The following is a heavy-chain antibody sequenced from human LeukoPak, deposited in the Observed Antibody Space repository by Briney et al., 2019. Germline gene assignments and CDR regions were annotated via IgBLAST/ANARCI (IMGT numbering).Heavy chain of an antibody. V-gene: IGHV1-69*13. CDR2: IIPIFGTA. J-gene: IGHJ6*02. CDR3: ARVPVYNYDYYGMDV. Sequence: GASVKVSCKASGGTFSSYAISWVRQAPGQGLEWMGGIIPIFGTANYAQKFQGRVTITADESTSTAYMELSSLRSEDTAVYYCARVPVYNYDYYGMDVWGQGTTVTVSS. D-gene: IGHD2-2*02. CDR1: GGTFSSYA.